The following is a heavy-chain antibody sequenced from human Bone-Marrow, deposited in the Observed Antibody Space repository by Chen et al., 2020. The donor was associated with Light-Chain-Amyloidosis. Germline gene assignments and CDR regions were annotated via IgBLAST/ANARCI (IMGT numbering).Heavy chain of an antibody. J-gene: IGHJ4*02. CDR2: IGGLGGTT. Sequence: VQLSESGGGLVLPGGSLRLSCAASGFTFSSYAMSWVRQAPGKGLEWVSFIGGLGGTTYYADSVKGRFTISRDNSKNTLSLQMNSLRAEDTAIYYCTKNWAISAATPGDFWGQGTLVTVSS. CDR1: GFTFSSYA. V-gene: IGHV3-23*01. CDR3: TKNWAISAATPGDF. D-gene: IGHD6-13*01.